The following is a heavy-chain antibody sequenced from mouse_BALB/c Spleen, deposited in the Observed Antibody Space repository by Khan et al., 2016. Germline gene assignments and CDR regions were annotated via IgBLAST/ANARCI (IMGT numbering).Heavy chain of an antibody. D-gene: IGHD4-1*01. CDR3: ANWYYFDY. Sequence: QVQLQQSGAELMKPGASVKISCKATGYTFSSYWIEWVKQRPGHGLEWIGEILPGSGSTNYNEKFKGKATFTAATSSNTAYMQLSSLTSEDSAVYYCANWYYFDYWGQGPTLTVSS. J-gene: IGHJ2*01. CDR1: GYTFSSYW. V-gene: IGHV1-9*01. CDR2: ILPGSGST.